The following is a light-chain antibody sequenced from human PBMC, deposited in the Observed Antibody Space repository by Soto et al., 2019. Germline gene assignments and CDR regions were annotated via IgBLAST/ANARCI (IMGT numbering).Light chain of an antibody. V-gene: IGKV1-5*03. CDR3: QQYNSYRRT. CDR1: QSISSW. CDR2: KAS. Sequence: DIQMTQSPSTLSASVGDRVTITCRASQSISSWLAWYQQKPGKAPRLLIYKASSLESGVPSRFSGSRSGTEFTLTLSSLQPDDFATYYCQQYNSYRRTFGQGTKVEIK. J-gene: IGKJ1*01.